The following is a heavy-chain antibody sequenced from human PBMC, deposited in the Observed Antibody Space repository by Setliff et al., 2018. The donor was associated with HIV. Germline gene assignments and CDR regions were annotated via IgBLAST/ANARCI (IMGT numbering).Heavy chain of an antibody. CDR3: ARDARWLQFPYFDY. J-gene: IGHJ4*01. Sequence: PSETLSLTCNVSGGSISSGGYSWSWIRQPPGKGLEWIGYIYHSGSTYYNPSLKSRVTISIDRSKNKFSLKLSSVTAADTAVYYCARDARWLQFPYFDYWGQGTLVTVSS. CDR2: IYHSGST. V-gene: IGHV4-30-2*01. D-gene: IGHD5-12*01. CDR1: GGSISSGGYS.